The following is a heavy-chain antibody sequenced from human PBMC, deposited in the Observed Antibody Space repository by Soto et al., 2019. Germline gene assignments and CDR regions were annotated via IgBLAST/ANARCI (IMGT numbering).Heavy chain of an antibody. CDR2: ISGRGGVT. CDR1: GFTFRNQD. CDR3: AKERQFRSYYESAGHYND. J-gene: IGHJ4*02. V-gene: IGHV3-23*01. Sequence: EVQLLESGGGLVQPGGSLRLTCVGSGFTFRNQDMRWVRQAPGKGLEWVSGISGRGGVTYYADSVKGRFTISRDNSKNTLYLQMNNLRANDTAVYYCAKERQFRSYYESAGHYNDWGQGTLGTVSS. D-gene: IGHD3-22*01.